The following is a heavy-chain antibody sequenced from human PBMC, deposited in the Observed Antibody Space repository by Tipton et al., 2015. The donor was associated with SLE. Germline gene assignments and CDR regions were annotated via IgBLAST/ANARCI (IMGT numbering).Heavy chain of an antibody. J-gene: IGHJ6*03. CDR1: GLRVSSNY. V-gene: IGHV3-11*04. Sequence: SLRLSCAASGLRVSSNYMSWIRQAPGKGLEWIANISSNGDSTYFAPSVKGRFTITRDNARNSLYLQMRSLRLEDTAVYFCARHGVFGAPYMDVWGKGTTV. CDR2: ISSNGDST. D-gene: IGHD3-10*01. CDR3: ARHGVFGAPYMDV.